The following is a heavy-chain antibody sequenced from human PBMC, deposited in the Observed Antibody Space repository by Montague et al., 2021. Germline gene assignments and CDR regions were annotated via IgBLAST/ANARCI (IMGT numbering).Heavy chain of an antibody. CDR2: VSHGGRT. D-gene: IGHD1-1*01. J-gene: IGHJ6*03. CDR1: RSLINSDYY. CDR3: ARERYRYCYMDI. V-gene: IGHV4-38-2*02. Sequence: SETLSLTCTVSRSLINSDYYWGWIRQPPGKRLEWMGSVSHGGRTYYNPSPKSRLTISVDTSNNHFSLILSSVTAADTAMYYCARERYRYCYMDIWGKGTTVTVSS.